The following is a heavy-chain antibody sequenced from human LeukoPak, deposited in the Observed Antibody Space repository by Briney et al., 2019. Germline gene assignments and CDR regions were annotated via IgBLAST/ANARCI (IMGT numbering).Heavy chain of an antibody. Sequence: SVKLSCKASGGTFSSYAISWVRQAPGQGLEWMGGIIPIFGTANYAQKFQGRVTITADESTSTAYMELSSLRSEDTAVYYCARDVGYCSSTSCYFDYWGQGTLVTVSS. D-gene: IGHD2-2*01. CDR3: ARDVGYCSSTSCYFDY. CDR1: GGTFSSYA. J-gene: IGHJ4*02. CDR2: IIPIFGTA. V-gene: IGHV1-69*01.